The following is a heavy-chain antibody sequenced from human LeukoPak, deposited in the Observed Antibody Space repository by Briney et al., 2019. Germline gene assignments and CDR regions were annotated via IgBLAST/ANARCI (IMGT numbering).Heavy chain of an antibody. CDR2: IHHSGST. CDR3: ASYDTSDYSALDY. D-gene: IGHD3-22*01. CDR1: GPSISSSHY. V-gene: IGHV4-38-2*01. J-gene: IGHJ4*02. Sequence: SETLSLTCAVSGPSISSSHYWGWIRQPPGKGLEWIGSIHHSGSTYYNASLKSRIPISVHTSKYQYSLKLSSVTAAATAVLYFASYDTSDYSALDYWGQGTLVTGSP.